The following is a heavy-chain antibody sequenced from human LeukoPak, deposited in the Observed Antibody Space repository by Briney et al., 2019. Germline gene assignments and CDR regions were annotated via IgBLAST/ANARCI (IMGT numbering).Heavy chain of an antibody. J-gene: IGHJ4*02. D-gene: IGHD3-22*01. CDR1: GFTFSSYW. CDR3: TTDSLLGRDYYDSSGFLY. V-gene: IGHV3-15*01. CDR2: IKSKPDGGTT. Sequence: GGSLRLSCAASGFTFSSYWMSWVRQAPGKGLEWVGRIKSKPDGGTTDYAAPVQGRFTISRDDSTNTLYLQMNSLKTEDTAVYYCTTDSLLGRDYYDSSGFLYWGQGTLVTVSS.